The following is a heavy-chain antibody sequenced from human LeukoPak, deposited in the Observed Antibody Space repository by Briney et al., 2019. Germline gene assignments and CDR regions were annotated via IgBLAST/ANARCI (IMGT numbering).Heavy chain of an antibody. CDR2: IRGDAGST. J-gene: IGHJ4*02. CDR3: GRDGGRPYYYGSGSPYYFDY. V-gene: IGHV3-20*04. D-gene: IGHD3-10*01. CDR1: EFTFDVG. Sequence: PGGSLRLSCAASEFTFDVGMTWVRQAPGKGLEWVSAIRGDAGSTGYADSVKGRFTISRDNSKNTLYLQMSSLRAEDTAVYYCGRDGGRPYYYGSGSPYYFDYWGKGTLVTVSS.